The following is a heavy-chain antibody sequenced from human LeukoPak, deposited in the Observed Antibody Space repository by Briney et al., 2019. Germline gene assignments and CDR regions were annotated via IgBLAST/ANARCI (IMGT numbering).Heavy chain of an antibody. Sequence: PGGSLRLSCAASGFTFDDYTMHWVRQAPGKGLEWVSLITWDGDTTNYADSVKGRFTISRDNSKDSLYLQMNSLRTEDIALYYCAKDSANTYLPDYWGQGTLVTVSS. J-gene: IGHJ4*02. V-gene: IGHV3-43*01. CDR2: ITWDGDTT. CDR1: GFTFDDYT. CDR3: AKDSANTYLPDY. D-gene: IGHD2-2*02.